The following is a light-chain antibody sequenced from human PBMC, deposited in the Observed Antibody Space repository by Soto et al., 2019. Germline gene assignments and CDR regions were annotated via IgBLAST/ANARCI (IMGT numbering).Light chain of an antibody. J-gene: IGKJ1*01. CDR2: AAS. Sequence: IQITLTPSSVSASVEDRVIITCVSSQSISNHLNWYQQKPGKAPKLLIFAASSLQSGVPSRFSGSRSGPDFTLTISSLQPEDFAPYYCQQTYSSPPRFAEGTKVDIK. CDR3: QQTYSSPPR. V-gene: IGKV1-39*01. CDR1: QSISNH.